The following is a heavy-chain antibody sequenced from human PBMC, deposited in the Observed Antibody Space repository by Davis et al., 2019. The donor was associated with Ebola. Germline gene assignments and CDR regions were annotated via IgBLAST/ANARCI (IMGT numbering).Heavy chain of an antibody. V-gene: IGHV3-23*01. Sequence: GESLKISCTDSVITFSSYAMTWVRQAPGKGLEWVSALSGSGGSTYYADSVKGRFTISRDNAKNSLYLEMKSLRTEDTALYYCAKDMAPDFWSGYYLDYWGQGSLVSVSS. CDR3: AKDMAPDFWSGYYLDY. CDR1: VITFSSYA. J-gene: IGHJ4*02. CDR2: LSGSGGST. D-gene: IGHD3-3*01.